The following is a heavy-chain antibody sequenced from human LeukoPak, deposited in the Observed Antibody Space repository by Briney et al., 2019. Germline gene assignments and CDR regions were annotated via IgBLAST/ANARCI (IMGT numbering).Heavy chain of an antibody. CDR3: AKDSTWNDGRSF. V-gene: IGHV3-23*01. D-gene: IGHD1-1*01. J-gene: IGHJ3*01. CDR1: GFTSSRYV. CDR2: IFSGGGAT. Sequence: GGSLRLSCAISGFTSSRYVMSWVRQAPGKGLECVSTIFSGGGATFYADSVEGRFIISRDNSKNTLYLQMNSLRAEDTAVYYCAKDSTWNDGRSFWGQGTMVTVSS.